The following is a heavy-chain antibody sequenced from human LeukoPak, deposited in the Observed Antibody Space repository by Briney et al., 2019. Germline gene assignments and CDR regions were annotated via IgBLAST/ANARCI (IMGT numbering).Heavy chain of an antibody. D-gene: IGHD4-23*01. CDR3: ARETVGIDY. V-gene: IGHV3-48*01. Sequence: GGSLRLSCAASGFTFNNYDMIWVRQAPGKGLGCVSYISSSPSTITYADAVKGRFTISRDNAKNSLYLQMNSLRAEDTAVYYCARETVGIDYWGQGTLVTVSS. J-gene: IGHJ4*02. CDR2: ISSSPSTI. CDR1: GFTFNNYD.